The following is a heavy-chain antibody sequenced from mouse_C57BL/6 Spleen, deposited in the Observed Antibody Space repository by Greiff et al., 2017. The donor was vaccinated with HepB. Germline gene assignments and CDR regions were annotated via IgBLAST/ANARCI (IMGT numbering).Heavy chain of an antibody. CDR3: TRGGNYGNDLFAY. CDR1: GFTFSSYA. Sequence: EVKLMESGEGLVKPGGSLKLSCAASGFTFSSYAMSWVRQTPEKRLEWVAYISSGGDYIYYADTVKGRFTISSDNARNTLYLQMSSLKSEDTAMYYCTRGGNYGNDLFAYWGQGTLVTVSA. CDR2: ISSGGDYI. V-gene: IGHV5-9-1*02. J-gene: IGHJ3*01. D-gene: IGHD2-2*01.